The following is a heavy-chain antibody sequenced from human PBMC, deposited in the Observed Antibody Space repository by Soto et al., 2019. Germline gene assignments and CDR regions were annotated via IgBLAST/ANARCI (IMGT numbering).Heavy chain of an antibody. Sequence: PGGSLRLSCAASGFTFSSYGMHWVRQAPGKGLEWVAVISYDGSNKYYADSVKGRFTISRDNSKNTLYLQMNSLRAEDTAVYYCAKARPKPGAYSSSWYNYYYGMDVWGQGTTVTVSS. CDR3: AKARPKPGAYSSSWYNYYYGMDV. CDR2: ISYDGSNK. J-gene: IGHJ6*02. V-gene: IGHV3-30*18. D-gene: IGHD6-13*01. CDR1: GFTFSSYG.